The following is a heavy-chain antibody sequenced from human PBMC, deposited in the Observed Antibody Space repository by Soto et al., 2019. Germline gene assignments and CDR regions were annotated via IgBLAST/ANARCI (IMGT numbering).Heavy chain of an antibody. V-gene: IGHV3-48*01. CDR2: ISSSSSTI. CDR3: ARDRLAEYYYYMDV. CDR1: GFTFSSYI. J-gene: IGHJ6*03. Sequence: GGSLRLSCAASGFTFSSYIMNWVRQAPGKGLEWVSYISSSSSTIYYADSVKGRFTISRDNAKNSLYLQMNSLRAEDTAVYYCARDRLAEYYYYMDVWGKGTTVTVS.